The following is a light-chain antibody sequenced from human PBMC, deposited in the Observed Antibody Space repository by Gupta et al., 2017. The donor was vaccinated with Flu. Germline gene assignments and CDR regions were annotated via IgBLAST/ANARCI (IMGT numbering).Light chain of an antibody. V-gene: IGLV2-23*02. Sequence: ITISCTGTSSDAGSYNLVSWYQQHPDKAPKLIIYEVNKRPSGVSNRFSGSKSGNTASLTISRLQAEDEADYYCCSYASSSSFYFFGTGTKVTVL. CDR1: SSDAGSYNL. J-gene: IGLJ1*01. CDR3: CSYASSSSFYF. CDR2: EVN.